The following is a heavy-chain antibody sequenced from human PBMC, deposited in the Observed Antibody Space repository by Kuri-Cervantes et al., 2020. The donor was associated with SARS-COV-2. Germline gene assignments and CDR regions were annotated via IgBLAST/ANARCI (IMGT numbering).Heavy chain of an antibody. Sequence: SVKVSCKASGGTFSSYTISWVRRAPGQGLEWMGRIIPILGIANYAQKFQGRVTITADKSTSTAYMELRSLRSDDTAVYYCARVQNQIVPDYWGQGTLVTVSS. D-gene: IGHD1-1*01. V-gene: IGHV1-69*02. CDR2: IIPILGIA. CDR3: ARVQNQIVPDY. CDR1: GGTFSSYT. J-gene: IGHJ4*02.